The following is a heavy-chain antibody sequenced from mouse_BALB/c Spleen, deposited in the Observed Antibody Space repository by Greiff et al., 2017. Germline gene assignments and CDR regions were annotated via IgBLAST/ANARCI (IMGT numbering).Heavy chain of an antibody. J-gene: IGHJ3*01. CDR2: ISSGGSYT. V-gene: IGHV5-6*01. CDR3: ARGPAYDYTPSWFAY. Sequence: EVKLVESGGDLVKPGGSLKLSCAASGFTFSSYGMSWVRQTPDKRLEWVATISSGGSYTYYPDSVKGRFTISRDNAKNTLFLQMTSLRSEDTAMYYCARGPAYDYTPSWFAYWGQGTLVTVSA. D-gene: IGHD2-4*01. CDR1: GFTFSSYG.